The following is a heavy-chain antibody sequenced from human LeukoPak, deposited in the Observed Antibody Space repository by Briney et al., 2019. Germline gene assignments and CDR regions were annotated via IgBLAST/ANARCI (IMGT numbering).Heavy chain of an antibody. V-gene: IGHV3-30-3*01. J-gene: IGHJ4*02. CDR3: ARVTYSYYDSSGRPIDY. CDR1: GFTFSSYA. D-gene: IGHD3-22*01. CDR2: ISYDGSNK. Sequence: PGGSLRLSCVGSGFTFSSYAMHWVRQAPGKGLEWVAVISYDGSNKYYADSVKGRFTISRDNSKNTLYLQMNSLRAEDTAVYYCARVTYSYYDSSGRPIDYWGQGTLVTVSS.